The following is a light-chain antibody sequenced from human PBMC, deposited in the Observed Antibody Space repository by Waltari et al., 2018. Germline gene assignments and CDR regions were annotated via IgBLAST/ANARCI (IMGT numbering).Light chain of an antibody. Sequence: DIVMTQSPDFLTVSLGERATINCKSSQSLLYSSNNKNYLAWYPHKLGQPPNLLIYWASTRKAGVPGRFSGSGSGTDFTLTISSLQAEDVAVYYCQQYYGTPPTFGQGTKVDI. CDR3: QQYYGTPPT. CDR1: QSLLYSSNNKNY. V-gene: IGKV4-1*01. CDR2: WAS. J-gene: IGKJ1*01.